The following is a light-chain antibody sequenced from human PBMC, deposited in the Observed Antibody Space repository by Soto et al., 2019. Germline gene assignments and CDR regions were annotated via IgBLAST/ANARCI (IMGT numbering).Light chain of an antibody. CDR2: AAS. CDR3: QQYYSYPQIT. Sequence: AIRMTQSPSSLSASTGDRVTITCRASQGISSYLAWYQQKPGKAPKLLIYAASTLQSGVPSRFSGSGSGTDFTLTISCLQSEDFATYYCQQYYSYPQITFGQGTRLKIK. V-gene: IGKV1-8*01. J-gene: IGKJ5*01. CDR1: QGISSY.